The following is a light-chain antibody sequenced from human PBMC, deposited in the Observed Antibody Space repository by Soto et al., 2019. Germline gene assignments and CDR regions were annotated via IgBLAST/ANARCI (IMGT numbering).Light chain of an antibody. J-gene: IGKJ1*01. Sequence: ESVLTQAPGTLPLSPGERPTLSCRASQSVSNNYLAWYQQKPGXAPXXLIYGASNRATGIPDRLSGSGSGTDFTLTISRLEPEDFAVYDCQQYGSSGTFCQGTKVDI. CDR1: QSVSNNY. CDR3: QQYGSSGT. V-gene: IGKV3-20*01. CDR2: GAS.